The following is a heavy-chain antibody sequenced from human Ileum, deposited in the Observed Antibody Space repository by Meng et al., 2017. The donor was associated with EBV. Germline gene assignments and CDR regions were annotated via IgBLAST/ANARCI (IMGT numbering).Heavy chain of an antibody. Sequence: QVQLVQSGSELQKPGXSVKVSCKASGYTFINYAINWVRQAPGQGLEGMGWINTHTGNPTYGQGFTGRFVLSSDTSVSTANLQISSLKAEDTAVYYCARGGPYPDSSGFHWYFDIWGRGTLVTVSS. J-gene: IGHJ2*01. V-gene: IGHV7-4-1*02. D-gene: IGHD3-22*01. CDR1: GYTFINYA. CDR2: INTHTGNP. CDR3: ARGGPYPDSSGFHWYFDI.